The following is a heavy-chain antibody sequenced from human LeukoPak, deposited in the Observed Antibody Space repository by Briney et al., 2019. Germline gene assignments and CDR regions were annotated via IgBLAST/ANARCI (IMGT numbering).Heavy chain of an antibody. V-gene: IGHV1-69*04. J-gene: IGHJ4*02. Sequence: SVKVSCKASGGTFSSYAISWVRRAPGQGLEWMGRIIPILDIANYAQKFQGRVTITADKSTSTAYMELSSLRSEDTAVYYCARSVVVTAAIDYWGQGTLVTVSS. CDR2: IIPILDIA. CDR3: ARSVVVTAAIDY. D-gene: IGHD2-21*02. CDR1: GGTFSSYA.